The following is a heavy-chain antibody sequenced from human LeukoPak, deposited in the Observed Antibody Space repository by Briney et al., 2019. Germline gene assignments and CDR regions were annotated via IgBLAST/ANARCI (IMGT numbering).Heavy chain of an antibody. CDR3: AVPGIAAAGRSLDY. J-gene: IGHJ4*02. D-gene: IGHD6-13*01. CDR2: INPNSGGT. Sequence: ASVKVSCKASGYTFTGYYMYWVRQAPGQGLEWMGWINPNSGGTNYAQKFQGRVTMTRDTSISTAYMELSRLRSDDTAVYYCAVPGIAAAGRSLDYWGQGTLVTVSS. CDR1: GYTFTGYY. V-gene: IGHV1-2*02.